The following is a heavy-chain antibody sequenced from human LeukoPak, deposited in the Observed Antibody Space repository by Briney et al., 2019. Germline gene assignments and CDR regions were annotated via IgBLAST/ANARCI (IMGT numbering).Heavy chain of an antibody. CDR3: ARDPGTIFDVLNYHFDY. CDR1: GFTFSNAW. Sequence: GGSLRLSCAASGFTFSNAWMSWVRQAPGKGLEWVGRIKSKTDGGTTDYAAPVKGRFTISRDDSKNTLYLQMNSLTAEDTAIYYCARDPGTIFDVLNYHFDYWGQGTLVTVSS. J-gene: IGHJ4*02. D-gene: IGHD3-3*01. V-gene: IGHV3-15*01. CDR2: IKSKTDGGTT.